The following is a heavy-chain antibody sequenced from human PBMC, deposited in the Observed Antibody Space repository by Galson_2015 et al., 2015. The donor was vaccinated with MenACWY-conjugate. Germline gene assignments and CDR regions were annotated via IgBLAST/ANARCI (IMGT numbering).Heavy chain of an antibody. CDR3: ARGVNLASMAGY. V-gene: IGHV4-59*01. CDR1: GGSISRFY. Sequence: ETLSLTCTVSGGSISRFYWSWIRQFPGKGLEWIGYMYYSGSANYNPSLKSRVTISVGTSRTQFSLTLTSVTAADTAVYYCARGVNLASMAGYWGQGTLVTVSS. D-gene: IGHD2-8*01. CDR2: MYYSGSA. J-gene: IGHJ4*02.